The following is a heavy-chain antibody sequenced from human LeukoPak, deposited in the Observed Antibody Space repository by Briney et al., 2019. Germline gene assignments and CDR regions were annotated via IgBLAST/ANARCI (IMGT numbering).Heavy chain of an antibody. CDR3: ARAYSGYSSRGFDY. CDR2: IWYDGSNK. V-gene: IGHV3-33*01. Sequence: GRSLRLSCEVSGFTFTSYGMHWVRQAPGKGLEWVADIWYDGSNKYYADSVKGRFTISRDNSKNTAFLQMTSLRADDTAVYYCARAYSGYSSRGFDYWGQGTLVSVSS. D-gene: IGHD5-12*01. J-gene: IGHJ4*02. CDR1: GFTFTSYG.